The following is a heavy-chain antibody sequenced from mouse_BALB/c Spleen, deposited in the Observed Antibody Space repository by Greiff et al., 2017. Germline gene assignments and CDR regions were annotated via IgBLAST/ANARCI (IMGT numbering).Heavy chain of an antibody. V-gene: IGHV1-39*01. CDR3: ARGEDMGYGNSLWFAY. J-gene: IGHJ3*01. D-gene: IGHD2-1*01. CDR2: INPYYGST. CDR1: GYSFTDYI. Sequence: EVQLQQTGPELVKPGASVKISCKASGYSFTDYIMLWVKQSHGKSLEWIGNINPYYGSTSYNLKFKGKATLTVDKSSSTAYMQLNSLTSEDSAVYYCARGEDMGYGNSLWFAYWGQGTLVTVSA.